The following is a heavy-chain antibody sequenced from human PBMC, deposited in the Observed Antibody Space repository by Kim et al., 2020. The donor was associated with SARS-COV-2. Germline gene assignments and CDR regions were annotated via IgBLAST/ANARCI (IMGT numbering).Heavy chain of an antibody. V-gene: IGHV4-39*07. Sequence: SETLSLTCTVSGGSISSSSYYWGWIRQPPGKGLEWIGSIYYSGSTYYNPSLKSRVTISVDTSKNQFSLKLSSVTAADTAVYYCARGYGSGSYYNLFYYYYGMDVWGQGTTVTVSS. CDR3: ARGYGSGSYYNLFYYYYGMDV. CDR2: IYYSGST. CDR1: GGSISSSSYY. J-gene: IGHJ6*02. D-gene: IGHD3-10*01.